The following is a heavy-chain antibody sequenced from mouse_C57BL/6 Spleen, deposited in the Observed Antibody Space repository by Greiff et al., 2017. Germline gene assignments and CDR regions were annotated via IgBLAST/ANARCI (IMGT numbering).Heavy chain of an antibody. CDR1: GYTFTSYW. D-gene: IGHD1-1*01. J-gene: IGHJ1*03. CDR2: IDPSDSET. V-gene: IGHV1-52*01. CDR3: ARYYGSRSYWYFDV. Sequence: QVQLQQSGAELVRPGSSVKLSCKASGYTFTSYWMHWVKQRPIQGLEWIGNIDPSDSETHYNQKFKDKATLTVDKSSSTAYMQLSSLTSEDSAVYYCARYYGSRSYWYFDVWGTGTTVTVSS.